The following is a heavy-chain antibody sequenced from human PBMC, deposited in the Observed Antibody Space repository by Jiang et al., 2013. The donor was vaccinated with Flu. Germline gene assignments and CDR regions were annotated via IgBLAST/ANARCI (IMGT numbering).Heavy chain of an antibody. CDR3: ARLDEWGTSEDNWFDP. D-gene: IGHD1-26*01. Sequence: SFTSYWIGWVRQMPGKGLEWMGIIYPGDSDTRYSPSFQGQVTISADKSISTAYLQWSSLKASDTAMYYCARLDEWGTSEDNWFDPWGQGTLVTVSS. CDR2: IYPGDSDT. J-gene: IGHJ5*02. CDR1: SFTSYW. V-gene: IGHV5-51*01.